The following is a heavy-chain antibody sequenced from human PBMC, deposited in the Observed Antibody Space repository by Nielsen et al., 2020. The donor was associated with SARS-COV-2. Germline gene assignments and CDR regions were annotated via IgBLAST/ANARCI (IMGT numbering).Heavy chain of an antibody. D-gene: IGHD2-8*01. J-gene: IGHJ3*02. CDR3: ATDCTNGVCSGAFDI. CDR2: FDPEDGET. V-gene: IGHV1-24*01. CDR1: GYTLTELS. Sequence: ASVKVSCKVSGYTLTELSMHWVRQAPGKGLEWMGGFDPEDGETIYAQKFQGRVTMTEDTSTDTAYMELSSLRSEDTAVYYCATDCTNGVCSGAFDIWGQGTMVTVSS.